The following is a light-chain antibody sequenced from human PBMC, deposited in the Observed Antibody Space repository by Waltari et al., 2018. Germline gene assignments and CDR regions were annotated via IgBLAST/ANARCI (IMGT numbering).Light chain of an antibody. CDR1: QSISSW. CDR2: NAS. J-gene: IGKJ1*01. Sequence: IQMNQSPSTLSASVGDRVTITCRASQSISSWLAWYQQKPGQAPNLLIFNASTLENGVPSRFSRSGSGTEFTLTINSLQPDDFATYYCQQYKSPPWTFGQGTKVDI. CDR3: QQYKSPPWT. V-gene: IGKV1-5*03.